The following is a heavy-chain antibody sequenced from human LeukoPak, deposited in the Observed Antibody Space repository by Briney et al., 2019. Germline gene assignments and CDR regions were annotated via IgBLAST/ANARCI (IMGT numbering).Heavy chain of an antibody. Sequence: GGSLRLSCAASGFTFSSYWMSWVRQAPGKGLGWVANIKQDGSEKYYVDSVKGRFTISRDNAKNSLYLQMNSLRAEDTAVYYCARDHCSSTSCHSDYWGQGTLVTVSS. V-gene: IGHV3-7*01. J-gene: IGHJ4*02. D-gene: IGHD2-2*01. CDR3: ARDHCSSTSCHSDY. CDR1: GFTFSSYW. CDR2: IKQDGSEK.